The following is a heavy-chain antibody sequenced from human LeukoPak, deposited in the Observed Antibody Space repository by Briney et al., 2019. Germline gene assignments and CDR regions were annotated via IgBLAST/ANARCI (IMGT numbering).Heavy chain of an antibody. CDR3: ATGADYYDSSYFDY. CDR2: FDPEDGET. CDR1: GYTLTELS. Sequence: APVKVSCKVSGYTLTELSMHWVRQAPGKGLEWMGGFDPEDGETIYAQKFQGRVTMTEDTSTDTAYMELSSLRSEDTAVYYCATGADYYDSSYFDYWGQGTLVTASS. V-gene: IGHV1-24*01. J-gene: IGHJ4*02. D-gene: IGHD3-22*01.